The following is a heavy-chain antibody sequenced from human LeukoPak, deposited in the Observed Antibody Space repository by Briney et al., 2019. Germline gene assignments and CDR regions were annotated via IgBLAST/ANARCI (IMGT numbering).Heavy chain of an antibody. CDR2: IYYSGST. V-gene: IGHV4-31*03. Sequence: SETLSLTCTVSGGSISSGGYYWSWIRQHPGKGLEWIGYIYYSGSTYYNPSLKSRVTISVDTSKNQFSLKLSSVTAADTAVYYCARDLIAAESRGWFDPWGQGTLVTVSS. CDR3: ARDLIAAESRGWFDP. D-gene: IGHD6-13*01. CDR1: GGSISSGGYY. J-gene: IGHJ5*02.